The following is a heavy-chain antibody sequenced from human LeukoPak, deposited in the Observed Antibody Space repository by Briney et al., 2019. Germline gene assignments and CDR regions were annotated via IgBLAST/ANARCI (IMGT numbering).Heavy chain of an antibody. J-gene: IGHJ4*02. CDR1: GFTFSSDS. V-gene: IGHV3-23*01. CDR3: AKDSFSSR. Sequence: GGSLRLSCAASGFTFSSDSMTWVRQAPGKGLEWVSTISGSGVSTFYADPEKGRFTISRDNSKNTLYLHMNSLSAEDTAIYYCAKDSFSSRWGQGTLVTVSS. CDR2: ISGSGVST. D-gene: IGHD2-2*01.